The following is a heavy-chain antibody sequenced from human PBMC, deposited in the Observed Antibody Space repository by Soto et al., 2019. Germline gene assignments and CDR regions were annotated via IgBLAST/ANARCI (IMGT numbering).Heavy chain of an antibody. CDR3: ARDKITGLFDY. CDR1: GGSFSGYY. Sequence: QVQLQQWGAGLLKPSETLSLTCAVYGGSFSGYYWTWIRPPPGTGLVWIGQINHSGSTNYNPSLEGRVTVSVDPSKNQFPLKLTSVTAANTAVYNCARDKITGLFDYWGQGTRVTVSS. J-gene: IGHJ4*02. V-gene: IGHV4-34*01. CDR2: INHSGST. D-gene: IGHD2-8*02.